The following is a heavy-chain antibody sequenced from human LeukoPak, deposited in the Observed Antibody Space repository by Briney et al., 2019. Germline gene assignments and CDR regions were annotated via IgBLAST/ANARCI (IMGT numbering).Heavy chain of an antibody. J-gene: IGHJ4*02. CDR2: INAGSGNT. Sequence: ASVKVSYKASGYTFTSYTMHWVRQAPGQRLEWMGWINAGSGNTKYSQKFQGRVTITRDTSARIGYMELSSLRSEDTAVYYCARYCSGITCNNFDYWGQGTLVTVSS. V-gene: IGHV1-3*01. CDR1: GYTFTSYT. D-gene: IGHD2-15*01. CDR3: ARYCSGITCNNFDY.